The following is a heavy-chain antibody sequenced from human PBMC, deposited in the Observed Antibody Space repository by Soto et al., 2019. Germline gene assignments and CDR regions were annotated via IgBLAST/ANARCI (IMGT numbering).Heavy chain of an antibody. CDR3: AKGRGFYSDNYFDP. CDR2: IYSSGNA. Sequence: PSATLPLTCTFAGGSGRAYFVTLLRQPAGKGLEWIGHIYSSGNANYKPSLKSRVTMSLDTSKNQFSLSLKSVTAADTAIYYCAKGRGFYSDNYFDPWGQGTQVTVSS. CDR1: GGSGRAYF. J-gene: IGHJ5*02. D-gene: IGHD3-22*01. V-gene: IGHV4-4*07.